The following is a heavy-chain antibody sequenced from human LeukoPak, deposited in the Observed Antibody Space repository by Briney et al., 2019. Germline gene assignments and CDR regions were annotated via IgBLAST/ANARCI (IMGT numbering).Heavy chain of an antibody. V-gene: IGHV4-39*01. CDR2: IYYSGST. D-gene: IGHD6-19*01. Sequence: PSETLSLTCTVSGGSISSSSYYWGWIRQPPGKGLEWIGSIYYSGSTYYNPSLKSRVTISVDTSKNQFSLKLSSVTAADTAVYYCAISVAVAGVDYWGQGTLVTVSS. CDR3: AISVAVAGVDY. J-gene: IGHJ4*02. CDR1: GGSISSSSYY.